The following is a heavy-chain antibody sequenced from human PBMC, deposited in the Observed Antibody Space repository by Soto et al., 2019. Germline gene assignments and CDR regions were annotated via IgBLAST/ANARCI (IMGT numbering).Heavy chain of an antibody. CDR2: VSFDGKVT. CDR3: AREPYGDSQYFDY. CDR1: GFTFNSLS. J-gene: IGHJ4*02. V-gene: IGHV3-30*04. Sequence: LRLSCTGSGFTFNSLSLHWVRQRPDKGLEWVAVVSFDGKVTYYADSVKGRFTVSRDISKNTIYLQANSLRPEDTAVYYCAREPYGDSQYFDYWGQGTPVTVSS. D-gene: IGHD2-21*02.